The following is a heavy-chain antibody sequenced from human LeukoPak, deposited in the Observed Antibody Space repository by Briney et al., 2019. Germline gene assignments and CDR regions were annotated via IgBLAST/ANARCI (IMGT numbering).Heavy chain of an antibody. D-gene: IGHD6-13*01. J-gene: IGHJ3*02. V-gene: IGHV3-74*01. CDR2: INSDGSST. CDR3: ARPETASNWRDAFDI. CDR1: GFTFSSYW. Sequence: LTGGSLRLSCAASGFTFSSYWMHWVRQAPGKGLVWVSRINSDGSSTSYADSVKGRFTISRDNAKNTLYLQMNSLRAEDTAVYYCARPETASNWRDAFDIWGQGTMLTVSS.